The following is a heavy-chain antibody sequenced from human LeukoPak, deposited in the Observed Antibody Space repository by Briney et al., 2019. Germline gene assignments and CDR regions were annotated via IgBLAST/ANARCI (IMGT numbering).Heavy chain of an antibody. V-gene: IGHV4-4*07. J-gene: IGHJ6*03. CDR2: IYPTGNT. CDR3: ARLKFYDSTGYSPGYYMDV. Sequence: ETLSLTCTVSGGSISSYYWSWIRQPAGKGPEWIGRIYPTGNTDYNPSLKTRVTMSTDLSKKQFSLRLRSVTAADTAVYYCARLKFYDSTGYSPGYYMDVWGKGTAVTVSS. CDR1: GGSISSYY. D-gene: IGHD3-22*01.